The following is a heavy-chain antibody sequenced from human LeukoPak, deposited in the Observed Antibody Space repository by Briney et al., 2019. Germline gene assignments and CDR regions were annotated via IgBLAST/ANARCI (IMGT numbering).Heavy chain of an antibody. J-gene: IGHJ4*02. CDR1: GYTFTGYS. Sequence: ASVKVSCKASGYTFTGYSMHWVRQAPGQGLEWMGWINPNTGGTNYAQKFQGRATMTRDTSISTAYMELRRLRSDDTAIYYCAPSDVYYLDYWGQGTLVTVSS. CDR3: APSDVYYLDY. CDR2: INPNTGGT. D-gene: IGHD3-10*02. V-gene: IGHV1-2*02.